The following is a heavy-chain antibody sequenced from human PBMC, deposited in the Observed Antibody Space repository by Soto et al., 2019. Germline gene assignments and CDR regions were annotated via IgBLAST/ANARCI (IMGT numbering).Heavy chain of an antibody. J-gene: IGHJ4*02. CDR3: ARDHSRSSPCFDY. D-gene: IGHD6-13*01. CDR1: GFTFSSYA. CDR2: ISYDGSNK. V-gene: IGHV3-30-3*01. Sequence: QVQLVESGGGVVQPGRSLRLSCAASGFTFSSYAMHWVRQAPGKGLEWVAVISYDGSNKYYADSVKGRFTISRDNSKNTLYLKMNSLRAEDTAVYYCARDHSRSSPCFDYWGQGTLVTVSS.